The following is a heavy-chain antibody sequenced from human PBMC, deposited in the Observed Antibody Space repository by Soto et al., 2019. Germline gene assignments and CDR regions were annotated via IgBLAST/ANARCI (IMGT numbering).Heavy chain of an antibody. CDR1: GLTLVSYG. J-gene: IGHJ6*03. CDR2: ISYDGSNK. V-gene: IGHV3-30*18. CDR3: AKDGIGNDSGYDRYSYYMDV. D-gene: IGHD5-12*01. Sequence: PWLFLRLSCAASGLTLVSYGMHWFSQDKGKGLEWVAVISYDGSNKYYADSVKGRFTISRDNSKNTLYLQMNSLRAEDTAVYYCAKDGIGNDSGYDRYSYYMDVWGEGTTVTLSS.